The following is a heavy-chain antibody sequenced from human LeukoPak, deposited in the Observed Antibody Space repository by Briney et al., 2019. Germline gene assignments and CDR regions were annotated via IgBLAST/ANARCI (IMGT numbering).Heavy chain of an antibody. V-gene: IGHV3-21*01. CDR3: ARDREVYSRTLED. D-gene: IGHD6-13*01. CDR2: ISSSSNYI. J-gene: IGHJ4*02. Sequence: PGGSLRLSCAASGFTFSSYSMNWVRQAPGKGLEWVSSISSSSNYIYYADSVRGRFTISRDNAKNSLYLQMNSLRAEDTAVYYCARDREVYSRTLEDWGRGTLVTVSS. CDR1: GFTFSSYS.